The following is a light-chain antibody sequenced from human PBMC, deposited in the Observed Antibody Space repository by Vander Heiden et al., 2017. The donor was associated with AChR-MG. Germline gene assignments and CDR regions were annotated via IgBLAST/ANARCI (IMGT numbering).Light chain of an antibody. CDR3: LLSNSGARV. CDR2: DTS. V-gene: IGLV7-46*01. J-gene: IGLJ3*02. Sequence: AVVTQEPSMTVSPGGTVTLACGSSTGAVISGHYPYWFQQKPGQAPMTLMYDTSNKHSLTPARFSGSLLGANAALTLSGAQPEYEADDYCLLSNSGARVFGGGTKLNGL. CDR1: TGAVISGHY.